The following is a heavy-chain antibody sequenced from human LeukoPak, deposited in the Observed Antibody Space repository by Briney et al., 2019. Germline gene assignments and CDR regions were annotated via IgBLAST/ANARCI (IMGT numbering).Heavy chain of an antibody. V-gene: IGHV1-18*01. CDR3: AGASLVGATSSFDI. CDR1: GYTFTSYG. J-gene: IGHJ3*02. Sequence: ASVKVSCKASGYTFTSYGISWVRQAPGQGLEWMGWISAYNGNTNYAQKLQGRVTMTTDTSTSTAYMELRSLRSDDTAVYYCAGASLVGATSSFDIWGQGTMVTVSS. CDR2: ISAYNGNT. D-gene: IGHD1-26*01.